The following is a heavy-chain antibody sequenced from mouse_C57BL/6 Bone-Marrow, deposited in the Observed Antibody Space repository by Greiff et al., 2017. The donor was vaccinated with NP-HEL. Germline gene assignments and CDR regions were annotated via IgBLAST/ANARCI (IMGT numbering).Heavy chain of an antibody. J-gene: IGHJ2*01. CDR1: GYTFTDYN. Sequence: EVQVVESGPELVKPGASVKMSCKASGYTFTDYNMHWVKQSHGKSLEWLGYINPNNGGTSYNQKFKGKATLTVNKSSSTAYMELRSLTSEDSAVYYCARWDGTEDYWGQGTTLTVSS. V-gene: IGHV1-22*01. D-gene: IGHD2-1*01. CDR2: INPNNGGT. CDR3: ARWDGTEDY.